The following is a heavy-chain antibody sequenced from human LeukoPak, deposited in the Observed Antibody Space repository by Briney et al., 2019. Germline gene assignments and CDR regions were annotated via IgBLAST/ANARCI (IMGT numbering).Heavy chain of an antibody. J-gene: IGHJ3*02. Sequence: SETLSHPCAVSGGSISSSNWWSWVRQPAGKGLEWIGEIYHSGSTNYNPSLKSRVTISVDKSKNQFSLKLSSVTAADTAVYYCARANYDILTGWDAFDIWGQGTMVTVSS. V-gene: IGHV4-4*02. D-gene: IGHD3-9*01. CDR1: GGSISSSNW. CDR2: IYHSGST. CDR3: ARANYDILTGWDAFDI.